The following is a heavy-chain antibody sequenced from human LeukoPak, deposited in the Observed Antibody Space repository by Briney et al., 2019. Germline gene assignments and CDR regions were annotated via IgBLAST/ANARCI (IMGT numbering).Heavy chain of an antibody. CDR2: INPDSGAI. CDR3: ATDDSSGFYLGAVNY. CDR1: GYTFTVYY. D-gene: IGHD3-22*01. Sequence: ASVTVSSTASGYTFTVYYMFWVRQAPGQGLEWMGWINPDSGAIHYAQKFQGRVTMTRDTSIRTAYMELSRLTSDGTAVYYCATDDSSGFYLGAVNYWGQGTRVTVSS. J-gene: IGHJ4*02. V-gene: IGHV1-2*02.